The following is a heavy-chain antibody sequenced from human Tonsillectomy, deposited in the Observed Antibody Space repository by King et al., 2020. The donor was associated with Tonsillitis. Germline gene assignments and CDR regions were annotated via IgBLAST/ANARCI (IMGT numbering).Heavy chain of an antibody. J-gene: IGHJ4*02. Sequence: VQLVESGGGLVQPGGSLRLSCAASGFTFSSYAMSWVRQAPGKGLEWCSTIAGTVGSTYYADSVKGRFTISRDNSKNTLYLQMNSLRAEDTAVYYCAKGGKRGSVDYWGQGTLVTVSS. CDR1: GFTFSSYA. V-gene: IGHV3-23*04. D-gene: IGHD1-26*01. CDR2: IAGTVGST. CDR3: AKGGKRGSVDY.